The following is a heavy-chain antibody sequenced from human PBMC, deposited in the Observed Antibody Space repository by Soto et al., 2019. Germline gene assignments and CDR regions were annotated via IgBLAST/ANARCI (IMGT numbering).Heavy chain of an antibody. Sequence: QVQLVESGGGVVQPGRSLRLSCAASGFTFSSYGMQWVRQAPGKGLEWVAVIWYDGSNKYYADSVKGRFTISRDNSKNTLYLQMNSLRAEDTAVYYCARDHYYDSSGYITRYFDYWGQGTLVTVSS. V-gene: IGHV3-33*01. CDR3: ARDHYYDSSGYITRYFDY. CDR1: GFTFSSYG. J-gene: IGHJ4*02. D-gene: IGHD3-22*01. CDR2: IWYDGSNK.